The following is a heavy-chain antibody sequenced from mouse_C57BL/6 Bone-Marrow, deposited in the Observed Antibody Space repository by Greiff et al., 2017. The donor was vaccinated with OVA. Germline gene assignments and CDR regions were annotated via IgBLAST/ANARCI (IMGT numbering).Heavy chain of an antibody. J-gene: IGHJ4*01. CDR3: ANDYDEDYAMDY. Sequence: VQLQQSGPELVKPGASVKISCKASGYTFTDYYMNWVKQSHGKSLEWIGDINPNNGGTSYNQKFKGKATLTVDKSSSTAYMELRSLTSEDSAVYYCANDYDEDYAMDYWGQGTSVTVSS. D-gene: IGHD2-4*01. CDR2: INPNNGGT. CDR1: GYTFTDYY. V-gene: IGHV1-26*01.